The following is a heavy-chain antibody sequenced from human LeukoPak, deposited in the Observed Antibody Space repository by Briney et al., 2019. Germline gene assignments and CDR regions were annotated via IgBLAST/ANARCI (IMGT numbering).Heavy chain of an antibody. D-gene: IGHD4-11*01. Sequence: KPSETLSLTCAVYGGSFSGYYWSWIRQPPGKGLEWIGEINHSGSTNYNPSLKSRVTISVDTSKNQFSLKLSSVTAADTAVYYCASVAYSNPSPFDYWGQGTLVTVSS. V-gene: IGHV4-34*01. J-gene: IGHJ4*02. CDR1: GGSFSGYY. CDR2: INHSGST. CDR3: ASVAYSNPSPFDY.